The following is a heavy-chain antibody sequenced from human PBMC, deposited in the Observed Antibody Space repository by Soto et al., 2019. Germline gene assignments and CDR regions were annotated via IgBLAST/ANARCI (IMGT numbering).Heavy chain of an antibody. CDR1: GGTFSSYA. CDR2: IIPIFGTA. J-gene: IGHJ6*02. CDR3: ARERGVGALYSYYYYGMDV. Sequence: SVKVSCKASGGTFSSYAISWVRQAPGQGLEWMGGIIPIFGTANYAQKFQGRVTITADESTSTAYMELSSLRSEDTAVYYCARERGVGALYSYYYYGMDVWGQGTTVTVSS. V-gene: IGHV1-69*13. D-gene: IGHD1-26*01.